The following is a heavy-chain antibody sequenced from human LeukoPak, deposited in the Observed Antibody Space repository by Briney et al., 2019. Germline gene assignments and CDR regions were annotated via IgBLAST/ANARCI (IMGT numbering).Heavy chain of an antibody. J-gene: IGHJ4*02. V-gene: IGHV3-66*01. CDR3: ARAGVLRYLGD. CDR1: GFTVSSNY. D-gene: IGHD3-9*01. CDR2: IYSGGST. Sequence: GESLRLSCAASGFTVSSNYMSWVRQPPGKGLEWVSVIYSGGSTYYADSVKGRFTISRDNSKNTVYLQMNSLRAEDTAIHYCARAGVLRYLGDWGQGTLVTVSS.